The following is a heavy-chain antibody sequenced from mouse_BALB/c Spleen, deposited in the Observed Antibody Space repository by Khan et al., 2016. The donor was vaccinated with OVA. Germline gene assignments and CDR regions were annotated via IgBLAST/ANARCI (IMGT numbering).Heavy chain of an antibody. CDR2: ISSGGHYT. J-gene: IGHJ4*01. CDR1: GFTFSSYA. CDR3: ARSWVDYHAMDY. Sequence: EVELVESGGGLVKPGGSLKLSCSASGFTFSSYAMSWVRQTPEKRLELVATISSGGHYTFYPDSVKGRFTISRDNARNTLYLQMNSLRSEDTAMHCCARSWVDYHAMDYWGQGTSITVSS. V-gene: IGHV5-9-3*01.